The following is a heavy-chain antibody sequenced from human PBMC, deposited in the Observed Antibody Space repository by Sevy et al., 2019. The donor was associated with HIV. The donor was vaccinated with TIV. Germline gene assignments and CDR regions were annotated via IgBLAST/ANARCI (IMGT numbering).Heavy chain of an antibody. V-gene: IGHV3-30*03. CDR3: ATDLMLTGLFDN. Sequence: GGSLRLSCAASGFTFSNYGMHWVRQAPGKGLEWVAVILYDGSNKYYTDSVKGRFTISRDNSKNTLYLQMNSLRPEDTAVYYCATDLMLTGLFDNWGQGTLVTVSS. D-gene: IGHD3-9*01. CDR2: ILYDGSNK. CDR1: GFTFSNYG. J-gene: IGHJ4*02.